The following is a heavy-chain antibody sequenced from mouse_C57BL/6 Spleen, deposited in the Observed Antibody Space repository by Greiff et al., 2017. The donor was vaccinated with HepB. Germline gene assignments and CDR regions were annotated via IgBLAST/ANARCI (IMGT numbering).Heavy chain of an antibody. CDR1: GFTFSDYG. CDR3: ARQALYYFDY. CDR2: ISSGSSTI. V-gene: IGHV5-17*01. J-gene: IGHJ2*01. Sequence: VQLKQSGGGLVKPGGSLKLSCAASGFTFSDYGMHWVRQAPEKGLEWVAYISSGSSTIYYADTVKGRFTISRDNAKNTLFLQMTSLRSEDTAMYYCARQALYYFDYWGQGTTLTVSS.